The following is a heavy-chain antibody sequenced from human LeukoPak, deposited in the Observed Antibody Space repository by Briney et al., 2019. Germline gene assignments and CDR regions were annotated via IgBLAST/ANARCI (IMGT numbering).Heavy chain of an antibody. J-gene: IGHJ4*02. V-gene: IGHV1-2*06. Sequence: ASVKVSCKASGYTFTGYYMHWVRQAPGQGLEWMGRINPNSGGTNYAQKFQGRVTMTRDTSISTAYMELSRLRSDDTAVYYCARSPRGVIITYDYWGQGTLVTVSS. D-gene: IGHD3-10*01. CDR3: ARSPRGVIITYDY. CDR1: GYTFTGYY. CDR2: INPNSGGT.